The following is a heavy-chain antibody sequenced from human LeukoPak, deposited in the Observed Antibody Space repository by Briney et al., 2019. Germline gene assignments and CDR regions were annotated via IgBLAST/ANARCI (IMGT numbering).Heavy chain of an antibody. V-gene: IGHV1-69*13. CDR1: GGTFSSYA. J-gene: IGHJ4*02. CDR2: IIPIFGTA. CDR3: ARSFKDYYYDSSGYYGVLDY. Sequence: GASVTVSCKASGGTFSSYAISWVRQAPGQGLEWMGGIIPIFGTANYAQKFQGRVTITADESTSTAYMELSSLRSEDTAVYYCARSFKDYYYDSSGYYGVLDYWGQGTLVTVSS. D-gene: IGHD3-22*01.